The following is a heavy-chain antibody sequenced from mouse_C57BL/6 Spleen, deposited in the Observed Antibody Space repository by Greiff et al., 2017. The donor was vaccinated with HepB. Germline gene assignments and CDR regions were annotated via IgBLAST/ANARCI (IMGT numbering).Heavy chain of an antibody. CDR2: ISSGSSTI. J-gene: IGHJ4*01. Sequence: EVQRVESGGGLVKPGGSLKLSCAASGFTFSDYGMHWVRQAPEKGLEWVAYISSGSSTIYYEDTVKGRFTISRDNAKNTLFLQMTSLRSEDTAMYYGARPYYFCYAMDYWGQGTAVTVSS. CDR1: GFTFSDYG. V-gene: IGHV5-17*01. CDR3: ARPYYFCYAMDY. D-gene: IGHD1-1*01.